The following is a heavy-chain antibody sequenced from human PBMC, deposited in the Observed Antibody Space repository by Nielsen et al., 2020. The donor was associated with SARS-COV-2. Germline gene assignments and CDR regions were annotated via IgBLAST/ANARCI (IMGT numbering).Heavy chain of an antibody. J-gene: IGHJ6*03. CDR2: ISSSSSTI. CDR3: ARDMEMATINYYYYMDV. Sequence: VRQAPGKGLEWVSYISSSSSTIYYADSVKGRFTISRDNAKNSLYLQMNSLRDEDTAVYYCARDMEMATINYYYYMDVWGKGTTATVSS. D-gene: IGHD5-24*01. V-gene: IGHV3-48*02.